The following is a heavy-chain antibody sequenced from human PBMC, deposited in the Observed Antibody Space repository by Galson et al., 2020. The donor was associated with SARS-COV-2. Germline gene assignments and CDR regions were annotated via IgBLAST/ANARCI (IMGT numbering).Heavy chain of an antibody. Sequence: TGGSLRLSCAASGFTFSNYEMNWVRQAPGKGLEWISYISGRHSTIYYADSVKGRFTISRDNAQNSLYLQMNSLRAEDTAVYYCARDLAVNYYDTSGYYYVPRAFDIWRQGTMVTFSS. CDR1: GFTFSNYE. CDR2: ISGRHSTI. V-gene: IGHV3-48*03. D-gene: IGHD3-22*01. J-gene: IGHJ3*02. CDR3: ARDLAVNYYDTSGYYYVPRAFDI.